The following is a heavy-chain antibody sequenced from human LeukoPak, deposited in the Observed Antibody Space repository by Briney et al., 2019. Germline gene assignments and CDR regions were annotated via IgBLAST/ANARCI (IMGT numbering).Heavy chain of an antibody. Sequence: KPSETLSLTCAVYGGSFSGYYWSWIRQPPGQGLEWIGYIYYSGSTNYNPSLKSRVTISVDTSKNQFSLKLSSVTAADTAVYYCARSYSSPTQIDYWGQGTLVTVSS. V-gene: IGHV4-59*08. CDR3: ARSYSSPTQIDY. D-gene: IGHD6-19*01. CDR2: IYYSGST. J-gene: IGHJ4*02. CDR1: GGSFSGYY.